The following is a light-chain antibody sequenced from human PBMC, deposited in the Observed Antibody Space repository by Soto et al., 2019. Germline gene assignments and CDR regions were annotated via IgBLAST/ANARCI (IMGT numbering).Light chain of an antibody. CDR1: SSDVGAYNY. J-gene: IGLJ1*01. CDR2: EVT. CDR3: SSYAGNNIYV. V-gene: IGLV2-8*01. Sequence: VLTQPPSASGSPGQSVTISCTGTSSDVGAYNYVSWYQQHPGKAPKVIIYEVTKRPSGVPDRLSGSKSGNTASLTVSGLQAEDEADYYCSSYAGNNIYVFGSGTNVTVL.